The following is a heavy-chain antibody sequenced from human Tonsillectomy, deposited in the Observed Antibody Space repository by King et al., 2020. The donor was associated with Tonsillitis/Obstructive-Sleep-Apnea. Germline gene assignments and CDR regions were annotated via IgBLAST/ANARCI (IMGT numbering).Heavy chain of an antibody. CDR3: ARDRYDFWSGYYFFDY. CDR2: IYTSGST. D-gene: IGHD3-3*01. CDR1: GGSISSYY. J-gene: IGHJ4*02. Sequence: VQLQESGPGLVKPSETLSLTCTVSGGSISSYYWSWIRQPAGKGLEWGGRIYTSGSTNYNPSLSSRVTMSVDTSKNQFSLKLSSVTAADTAVYYCARDRYDFWSGYYFFDYWGQGTLVTVSS. V-gene: IGHV4-4*07.